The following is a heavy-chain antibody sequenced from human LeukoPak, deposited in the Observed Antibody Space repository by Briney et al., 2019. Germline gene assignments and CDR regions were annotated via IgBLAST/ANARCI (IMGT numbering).Heavy chain of an antibody. CDR3: ARVVVVVPAAILVRDWFDP. Sequence: SETLSLTCTVSGGSISSSNYYWGWIRQPPGKGLEWIGSIYYSGSTYYNPSLKSRGTISVDTSKNQFSLKLSSVTAADTAVYYCARVVVVVPAAILVRDWFDPWGQGTLVTVSS. J-gene: IGHJ5*02. V-gene: IGHV4-39*01. CDR2: IYYSGST. D-gene: IGHD2-2*01. CDR1: GGSISSSNYY.